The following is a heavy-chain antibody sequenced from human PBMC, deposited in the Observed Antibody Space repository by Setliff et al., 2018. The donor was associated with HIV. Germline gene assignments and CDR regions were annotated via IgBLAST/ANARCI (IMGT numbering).Heavy chain of an antibody. CDR1: GGSISSSSYY. V-gene: IGHV4-39*07. CDR2: IYYSGST. Sequence: PSETLSLTCTVSGGSISSSSYYWGWIRQPPGKGLEWIGSIYYSGSTYYNPSLKSRVTISVDTSKNQFSLKLSSVTAADTAVCYCARDSTGELPDYWGQGTLVTVSS. J-gene: IGHJ4*02. D-gene: IGHD1-26*01. CDR3: ARDSTGELPDY.